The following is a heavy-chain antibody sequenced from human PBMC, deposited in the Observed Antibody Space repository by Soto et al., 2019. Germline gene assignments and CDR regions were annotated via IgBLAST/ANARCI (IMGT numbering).Heavy chain of an antibody. V-gene: IGHV4-4*07. CDR2: IYTSGST. CDR1: GGSISSYY. J-gene: IGHJ5*02. Sequence: SETLSLTCTVSGGSISSYYWSWIRQPAGKGLEWIGRIYTSGSTNYNPSLKSRVTMSVDTSKNQFSLKLSSVTAADTAVYYCARDRESFSSDWFDPWGQGTLVTVS. CDR3: ARDRESFSSDWFDP. D-gene: IGHD3-16*01.